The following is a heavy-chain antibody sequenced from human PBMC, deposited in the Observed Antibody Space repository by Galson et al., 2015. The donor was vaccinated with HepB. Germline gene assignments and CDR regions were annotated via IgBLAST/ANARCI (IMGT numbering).Heavy chain of an antibody. CDR3: ARDRVTQLVGNYYYSMDV. CDR1: GFTFSSYS. CDR2: ISSSSNYI. D-gene: IGHD6-6*01. V-gene: IGHV3-21*01. Sequence: SLRLSCAASGFTFSSYSMNWVRQAPGKGLEWVSSISSSSNYIYYADSVKGRFTISRDNAKNLLYLQMNSLRAEDTAVYYCARDRVTQLVGNYYYSMDVWGQGTTVTVSS. J-gene: IGHJ6*02.